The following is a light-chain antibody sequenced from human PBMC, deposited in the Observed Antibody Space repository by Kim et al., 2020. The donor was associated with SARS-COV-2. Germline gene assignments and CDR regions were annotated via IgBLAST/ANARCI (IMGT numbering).Light chain of an antibody. CDR3: CSYAGSYYFR. Sequence: QSALTQPLSVSGSPGQSVTIFCTGTSSDVGTYPYVSWYQQHPGKVPKLILYDVTQRPSGVPDRFSGSKSDNTASLTISGLQADDEADYFCCSYAGSYYFRFGPGTKVIVL. V-gene: IGLV2-11*01. J-gene: IGLJ1*01. CDR2: DVT. CDR1: SSDVGTYPY.